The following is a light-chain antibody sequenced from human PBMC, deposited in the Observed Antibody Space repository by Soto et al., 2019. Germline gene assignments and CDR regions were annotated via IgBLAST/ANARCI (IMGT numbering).Light chain of an antibody. CDR3: QHRSN. Sequence: IVLTQSPATLSLSPGERATLSCRASQSISTYVAWYQQNPGQAPRLLIHGASNRATGIPARFSGSASGTDFTLTISSLEPEDFAIYYCQHRSNFGGGTKVGIK. CDR2: GAS. V-gene: IGKV3-11*01. J-gene: IGKJ4*01. CDR1: QSISTY.